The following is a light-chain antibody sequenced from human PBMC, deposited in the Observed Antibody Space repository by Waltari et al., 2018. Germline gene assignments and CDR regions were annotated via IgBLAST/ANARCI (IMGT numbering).Light chain of an antibody. V-gene: IGLV1-44*01. CDR2: SNN. Sequence: QSVLTQPPSASGTPGPRVTISCSGSSSNIGSNTVTWYQQLPGTAPKPLISSNNQRPSGVPDRFSGSKSGTSASLAISGLQSEDEADYYCAAWDDSLNGWVFGGGTKLTVL. CDR1: SSNIGSNT. J-gene: IGLJ3*02. CDR3: AAWDDSLNGWV.